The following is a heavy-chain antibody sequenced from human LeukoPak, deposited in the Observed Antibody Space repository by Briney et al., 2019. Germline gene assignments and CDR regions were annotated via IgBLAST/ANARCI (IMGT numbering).Heavy chain of an antibody. CDR3: ARGARMKY. CDR2: MNPNSGNT. V-gene: IGHV1-8*01. CDR1: GYTFTNYD. J-gene: IGHJ4*02. Sequence: ASVKVSCKTSGYTFTNYDITWVRQATGQGREWMGWMNPNSGNTAYAQRFQGGVTITRDTSINTVYMELNSLRSEDSAVYYCARGARMKYWGQGTLVTVSS.